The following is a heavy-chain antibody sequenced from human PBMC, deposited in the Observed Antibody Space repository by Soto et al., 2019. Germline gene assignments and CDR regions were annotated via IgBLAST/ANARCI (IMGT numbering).Heavy chain of an antibody. V-gene: IGHV3-15*07. CDR2: VKTKAGGGAA. J-gene: IGHJ4*02. D-gene: IGHD1-26*01. Sequence: GSLRLSCVASGFNFSDAWMNWVRQAPGKGLEWVGHVKTKAGGGAADYAASVKGRFTFTRDDSRNTLYLQMDTLTSEDTAIYYCTPLGACWGQGTVVTVSS. CDR3: TPLGAC. CDR1: GFNFSDAW.